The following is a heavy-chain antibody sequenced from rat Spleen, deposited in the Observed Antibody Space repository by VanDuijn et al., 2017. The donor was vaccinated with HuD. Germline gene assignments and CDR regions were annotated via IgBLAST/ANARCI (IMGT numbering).Heavy chain of an antibody. CDR2: LSYDATAP. J-gene: IGHJ3*01. D-gene: IGHD1-1*01. Sequence: EVQLVESDGGLVQPGRSLKLSCAASGFTFSDYYMAWVRQAPTKGLEWVATLSYDATAPYYRDSVKGRFTIFRDNAKLSLYLQMDSLRSEDTATYYCTTGDTVVSWFAYWGQGTLVTVSS. CDR1: GFTFSDYY. CDR3: TTGDTVVSWFAY. V-gene: IGHV5-20*01.